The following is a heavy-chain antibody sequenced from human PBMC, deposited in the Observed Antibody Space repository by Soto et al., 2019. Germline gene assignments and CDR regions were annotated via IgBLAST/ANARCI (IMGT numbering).Heavy chain of an antibody. Sequence: EVQLLESGGGLVQPGGSLRLSCAASGFPFRTNTMSWVRQAPGRGLEWVSGIVGDGSIIYYADSVKGRFTVSRDNSKNTLFLQMNSLREEDTAVYSCAKDFVANNGVWEPFDMWGQGTKVTVFS. V-gene: IGHV3-23*03. J-gene: IGHJ3*02. D-gene: IGHD2-8*01. CDR3: AKDFVANNGVWEPFDM. CDR2: IVGDGSII. CDR1: GFPFRTNT.